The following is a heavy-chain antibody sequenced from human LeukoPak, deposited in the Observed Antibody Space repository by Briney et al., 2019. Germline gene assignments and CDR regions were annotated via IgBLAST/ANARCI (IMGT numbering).Heavy chain of an antibody. CDR1: GYTFTGYY. Sequence: ASVKVSCKASGYTFTGYYMHWVRQAPGQGLEWMGWINPNSGGTNYAQKFQGRVTMTRDTSISTAYMELSRLRSDDTAVYYCARGSTRTYCDILTGQYFDYWGQGTLVTVSS. D-gene: IGHD3-9*01. J-gene: IGHJ4*02. CDR3: ARGSTRTYCDILTGQYFDY. CDR2: INPNSGGT. V-gene: IGHV1-2*02.